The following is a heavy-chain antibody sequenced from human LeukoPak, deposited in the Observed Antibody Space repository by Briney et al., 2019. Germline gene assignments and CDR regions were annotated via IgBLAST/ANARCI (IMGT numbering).Heavy chain of an antibody. V-gene: IGHV3-21*01. CDR2: ISSSSSYI. CDR1: GFTFSSYS. J-gene: IGHJ4*02. D-gene: IGHD6-13*01. Sequence: PGGSLRLSCAASGFTFSSYSMNWVRQAPGKGLEWVSSISSSSSYIYYADSVKGRFTISRDNAKNSLYLQMNSLRAEDTAVYYCARVAWSSSKIDYWGQGTLVTVSS. CDR3: ARVAWSSSKIDY.